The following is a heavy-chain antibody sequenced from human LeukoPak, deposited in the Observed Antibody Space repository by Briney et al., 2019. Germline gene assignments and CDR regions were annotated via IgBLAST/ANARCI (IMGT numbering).Heavy chain of an antibody. V-gene: IGHV3-48*03. J-gene: IGHJ2*01. Sequence: GGSLRLSCAASGFNFSSYEMNWVRQAPGKGLEWISYITSSGNITYYAGSVKGRFTISRDNAKSSLYLQLNSLTAEDTAVYYCTREDNWYFDLWGRGTLVTVSS. CDR1: GFNFSSYE. CDR2: ITSSGNIT. CDR3: TREDNWYFDL.